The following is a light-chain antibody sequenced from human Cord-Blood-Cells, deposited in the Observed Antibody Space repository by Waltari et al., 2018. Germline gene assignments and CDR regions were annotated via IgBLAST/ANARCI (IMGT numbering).Light chain of an antibody. V-gene: IGLV4-69*01. J-gene: IGLJ3*02. CDR3: QTWGTGIHWV. CDR1: SGHSSSA. CDR2: LNSDGSH. Sequence: QLVLTQSPSASASLGASVKLTCTLSSGHSSSAIAWHQQQPEKCPRSLMKLNSDGSHSKGDGIPDRFSGSSSGAERYLTISSLQSEDEADYYCQTWGTGIHWVFGGGTKLTVL.